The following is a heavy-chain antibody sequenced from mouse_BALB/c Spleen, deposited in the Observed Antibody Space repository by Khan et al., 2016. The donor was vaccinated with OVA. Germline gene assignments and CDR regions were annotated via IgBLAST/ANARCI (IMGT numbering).Heavy chain of an antibody. Sequence: EVELVESGPGLVKPSQSLSLTCSVTGYSITSGYYWNWIRQFPGNKLEWMGFISYDGNNNFNPSLKNRISITRDTSKNQFFLQLNSVTTEDTGTYFVASGKLLRAWFSYWGQGTLVPVFA. CDR1: GYSITSGYY. CDR3: ASGKLLRAWFSY. J-gene: IGHJ3*01. D-gene: IGHD2-12*01. V-gene: IGHV3-6*02. CDR2: ISYDGNN.